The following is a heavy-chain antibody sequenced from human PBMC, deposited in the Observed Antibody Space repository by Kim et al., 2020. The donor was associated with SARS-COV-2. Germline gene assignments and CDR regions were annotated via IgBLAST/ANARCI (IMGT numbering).Heavy chain of an antibody. D-gene: IGHD3-22*01. Sequence: ADSVKGRFTISRHNSKNTLYLQMNSLRAEDTAVYYCARNYYDSSGYLFDYWGQGTLVTVSS. J-gene: IGHJ4*02. V-gene: IGHV3-53*04. CDR3: ARNYYDSSGYLFDY.